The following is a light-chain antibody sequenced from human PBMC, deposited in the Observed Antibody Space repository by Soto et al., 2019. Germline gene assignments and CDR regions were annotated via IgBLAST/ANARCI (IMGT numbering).Light chain of an antibody. CDR1: ISNIGNNY. Sequence: QSVLTQPPSVSAAPGQTVTLSCSGSISNIGNNYVSWFQQFPGTGPKLLIYDNYKRPSGIPDRFSGSKSGTSASLAISGLQSEDEAEYYCAAWDDSLNAPVFGGGTKLTVL. J-gene: IGLJ3*02. V-gene: IGLV1-51*01. CDR3: AAWDDSLNAPV. CDR2: DNY.